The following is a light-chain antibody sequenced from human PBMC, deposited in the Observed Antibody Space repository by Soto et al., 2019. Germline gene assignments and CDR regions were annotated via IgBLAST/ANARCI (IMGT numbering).Light chain of an antibody. Sequence: DIVMTQSPDSLAVSLGERATINCKSSQSVLYSANNKNYLAWYLHKPGQPPKLLIYWASTRESGVPDRFSGSGSGTDFTLTISSLQAEDVAVYYCQQYYNTPQTFGQGTKLEI. V-gene: IGKV4-1*01. J-gene: IGKJ2*01. CDR3: QQYYNTPQT. CDR1: QSVLYSANNKNY. CDR2: WAS.